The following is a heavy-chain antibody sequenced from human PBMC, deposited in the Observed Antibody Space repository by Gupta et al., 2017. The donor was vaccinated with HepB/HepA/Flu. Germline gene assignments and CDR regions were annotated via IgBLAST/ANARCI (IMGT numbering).Heavy chain of an antibody. J-gene: IGHJ5*02. D-gene: IGHD2-2*01. Sequence: QVQLQQWGAGLLKPSETLSLTCAVYGGSSSGYYWSWIRQPPGKGLEWIGEINHSGSTNYNPSLKSRVTISVDTSKNQFSLKLSSVTAADTAVYYCARGPLAVVVPAASPPRRWFDPWGQGTLVTVSS. CDR1: GGSSSGYY. CDR2: INHSGST. CDR3: ARGPLAVVVPAASPPRRWFDP. V-gene: IGHV4-34*01.